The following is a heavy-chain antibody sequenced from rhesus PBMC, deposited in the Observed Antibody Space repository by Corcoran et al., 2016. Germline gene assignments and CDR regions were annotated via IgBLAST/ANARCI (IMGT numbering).Heavy chain of an antibody. Sequence: QVQLQESGPGLVKPSETLSLTCAVSGGSISDSYYWNWIRQPPGKGLGWIGNIYGNSASTYYNPSLKSRVTISKDTSKNQFFLKLSSVTAADTAVYYCARDRRQLELLWGQGVLVTVSS. CDR3: ARDRRQLELL. CDR1: GGSISDSYY. V-gene: IGHV4S9*01. D-gene: IGHD6-25*01. J-gene: IGHJ4*01. CDR2: IYGNSAST.